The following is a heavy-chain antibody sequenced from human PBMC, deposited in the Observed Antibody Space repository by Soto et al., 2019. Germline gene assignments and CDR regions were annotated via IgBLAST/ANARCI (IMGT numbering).Heavy chain of an antibody. CDR1: GFTFSAYW. V-gene: IGHV3-74*01. J-gene: IGHJ4*02. D-gene: IGHD1-1*01. CDR3: ARGPRVSSTGTGAH. CDR2: ISDDGSTA. Sequence: GGSLRLSCSVSGFTFSAYWMHWVRQVPGKGLTWVSRISDDGSTATYADSVKGRFVISRDNAKNSLYLEMDTLRADDSGLYYCARGPRVSSTGTGAHWGRGTLVTVSS.